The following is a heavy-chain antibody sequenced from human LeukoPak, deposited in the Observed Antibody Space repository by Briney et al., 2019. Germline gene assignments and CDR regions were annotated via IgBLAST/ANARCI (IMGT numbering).Heavy chain of an antibody. Sequence: SVKVSCKASGYIFTDYGVSWVRQAPGQGLDWMGWVSPNSGNTNYPQKFQDRVTMTTDTSTTTAYMELKGLTSDDTAVYYCARGRRTTVPKYWGQGTRVTVSS. CDR3: ARGRRTTVPKY. D-gene: IGHD4-11*01. J-gene: IGHJ4*02. CDR2: VSPNSGNT. V-gene: IGHV1-18*04. CDR1: GYIFTDYG.